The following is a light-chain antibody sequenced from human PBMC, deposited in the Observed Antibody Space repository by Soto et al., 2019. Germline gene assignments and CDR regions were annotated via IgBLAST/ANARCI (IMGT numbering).Light chain of an antibody. CDR1: QNVNNR. CDR3: QQYAEGTPIT. J-gene: IGKJ1*01. CDR2: GAS. Sequence: EILLTQSPGSLSVFPGERASLSCRSSQNVNNRLAWYQQKAGQAPRLLISGASSRATGIPDRFSGSGSGTDFTLTISRPESDDFALYYCQQYAEGTPITFGQGTKVDIK. V-gene: IGKV3-20*01.